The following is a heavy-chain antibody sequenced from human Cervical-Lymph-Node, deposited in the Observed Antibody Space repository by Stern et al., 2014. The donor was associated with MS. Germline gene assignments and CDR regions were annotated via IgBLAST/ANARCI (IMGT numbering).Heavy chain of an antibody. Sequence: VQLVESGGGVVQPGGSLKLSCAASGFNFSDFGIHWVRQAPGKGLAWLAVISYGGTKRYYADSVRGLCTISKAEPQNRVYLQMDSLRAEDTAVYWCCFDSSGEHSDAFDIWDQGTLLTFSS. CDR2: ISYGGTKR. V-gene: IGHV3-30*03. CDR1: GFNFSDFG. D-gene: IGHD6-19*01. J-gene: IGHJ3*02. CDR3: CFDSSGEHSDAFDI.